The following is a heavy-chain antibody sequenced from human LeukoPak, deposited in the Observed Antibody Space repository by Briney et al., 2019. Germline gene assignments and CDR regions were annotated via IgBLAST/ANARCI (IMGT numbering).Heavy chain of an antibody. CDR3: TVCYDILTGYYGYNWFDP. CDR2: INPNSGGT. D-gene: IGHD3-9*01. J-gene: IGHJ5*02. CDR1: GYTFTGYY. V-gene: IGHV1-2*02. Sequence: ASVKVSCKASGYTFTGYYMHWVRQAPGQGLEWMGWINPNSGGTNYAQKFQGRVTMTRDTSISTAYMELSRQRSDDTAVYYCTVCYDILTGYYGYNWFDPWGQGTLVTVSS.